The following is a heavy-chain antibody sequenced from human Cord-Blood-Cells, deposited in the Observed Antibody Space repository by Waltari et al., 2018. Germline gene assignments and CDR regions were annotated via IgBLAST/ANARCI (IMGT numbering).Heavy chain of an antibody. CDR1: GGSFSGYY. D-gene: IGHD3-3*01. CDR2: INHSGSN. J-gene: IGHJ4*02. V-gene: IGHV4-34*01. Sequence: QVQLQQWGAGLLKPSETLSLTCAVYGGSFSGYYWSWIRQPPGKGLEWIGEINHSGSNNYNPSLKSRVTIAVDTSKNQFSLKLSSVTAADTAGYYWASRDFWSGSGYWGQGTLVTVSS. CDR3: ASRDFWSGSGY.